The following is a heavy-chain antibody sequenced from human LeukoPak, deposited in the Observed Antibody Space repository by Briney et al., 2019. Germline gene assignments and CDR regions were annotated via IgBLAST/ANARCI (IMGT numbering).Heavy chain of an antibody. Sequence: GGSLRLSCAASGVIFNQYWMSWVRQAPGRGLEWVANIDQDGSEKHYVDSVKGRFTISRDNARNSLYLQMNSLRAEDTAVYYCASSIGTFGGVIVGFDYWGQGTLVTVSS. V-gene: IGHV3-7*01. CDR1: GVIFNQYW. D-gene: IGHD3-16*02. J-gene: IGHJ4*02. CDR2: IDQDGSEK. CDR3: ASSIGTFGGVIVGFDY.